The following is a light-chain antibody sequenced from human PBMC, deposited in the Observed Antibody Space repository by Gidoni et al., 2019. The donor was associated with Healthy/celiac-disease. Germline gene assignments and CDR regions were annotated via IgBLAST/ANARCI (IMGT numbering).Light chain of an antibody. CDR3: QQYNNWPPT. CDR1: QRLSSY. V-gene: IGKV3-15*01. CDR2: GAS. J-gene: IGKJ1*01. Sequence: EIVMTQPPSTLSVSPGDRATLSCRASQRLSSYLAWYQQKPGKAPRLLIYGASTRATGIPARFSGSGSGTEFTRTISSLQSEDFAVYYCQQYNNWPPTFGQGTKVEIK.